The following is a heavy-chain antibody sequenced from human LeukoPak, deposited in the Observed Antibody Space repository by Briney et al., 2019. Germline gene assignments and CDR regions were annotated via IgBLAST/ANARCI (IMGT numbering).Heavy chain of an antibody. Sequence: SETLSLTCTVSGYSISSGYYWSWIRQPPGKGLEWIGYIYYSGGTDYSPSLSSRVIISVDTSKNQFSLKLSSVTAADTALYYCAREREYSGYGSGGIVDSWGQGTLVTVSS. J-gene: IGHJ4*02. CDR2: IYYSGGT. V-gene: IGHV4-30-4*01. CDR3: AREREYSGYGSGGIVDS. D-gene: IGHD5-12*01. CDR1: GYSISSGYY.